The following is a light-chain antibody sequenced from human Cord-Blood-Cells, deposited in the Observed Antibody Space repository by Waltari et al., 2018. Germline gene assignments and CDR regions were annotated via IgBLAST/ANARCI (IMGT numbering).Light chain of an antibody. CDR3: QQYYSYPQT. J-gene: IGKJ1*01. CDR1: QGISSY. CDR2: AAS. Sequence: AIRITQSPSSLSASTGDRVTITCRASQGISSYLAWYQQKPGKAPKLLIYAASTLQSGGPSRFSGRGSGTDFTLTISCLQSEDFATYYCQQYYSYPQTFGQGTKVEIK. V-gene: IGKV1-8*01.